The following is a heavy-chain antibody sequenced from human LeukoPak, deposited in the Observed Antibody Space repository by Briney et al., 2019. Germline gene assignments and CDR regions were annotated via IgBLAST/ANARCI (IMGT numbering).Heavy chain of an antibody. CDR1: GFTFSNYN. V-gene: IGHV3-21*01. J-gene: IGHJ4*02. CDR2: ISSTSSYM. Sequence: GRSLRLSCAASGFTFSNYNMNWVRQAPGKGLEWVSSISSTSSYMYYADSVKGRFTISRDNAKNSLYLQMNSLRAEDTAVYYCAWGHYFDYWGQGTLVTVSS. D-gene: IGHD3-16*01. CDR3: AWGHYFDY.